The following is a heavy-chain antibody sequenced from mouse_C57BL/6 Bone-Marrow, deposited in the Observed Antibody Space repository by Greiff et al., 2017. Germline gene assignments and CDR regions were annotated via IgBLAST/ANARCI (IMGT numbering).Heavy chain of an antibody. V-gene: IGHV1-81*01. CDR3: ASYYYGSSWGY. CDR1: GYTFTSYG. J-gene: IGHJ2*01. D-gene: IGHD1-1*01. Sequence: VKLMESGAELARPGASVKLSCKASGYTFTSYGISWVKQRTGQGLEWIGEIYPRSGNTYYNEKFKGKATLTADKSSSTAYMELRSLTSEDSAVYFCASYYYGSSWGYWGQGTTLTVSS. CDR2: IYPRSGNT.